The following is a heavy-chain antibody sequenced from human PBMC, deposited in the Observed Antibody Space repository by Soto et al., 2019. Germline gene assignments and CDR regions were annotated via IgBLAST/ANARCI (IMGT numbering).Heavy chain of an antibody. V-gene: IGHV1-18*01. D-gene: IGHD3-9*01. J-gene: IGHJ4*02. CDR3: ARGELRDYDILTGYLDY. CDR2: ISAYNGNT. Sequence: ASVKVSCKASGYTFTSYGISWVRQAPGQGLEWMGWISAYNGNTNYAQKLQGRVTMTTDASTSTAYMELRSLRPDDTAVYYCARGELRDYDILTGYLDYWGQGTLVTVSS. CDR1: GYTFTSYG.